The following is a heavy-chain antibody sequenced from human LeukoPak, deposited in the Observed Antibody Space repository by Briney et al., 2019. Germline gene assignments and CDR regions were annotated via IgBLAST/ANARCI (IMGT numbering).Heavy chain of an antibody. CDR1: RFTFSVYK. CDR2: IGAAGDT. V-gene: IGHV3-13*01. CDR3: ARGITGTTTWFDP. Sequence: GGSLRLSCADPRFTFSVYKTHWGRQAPGKGLEWVSAIGAAGDTYYPGSVKGRFTISRENAKNSLYLQMNSLRAGDTAVYYCARGITGTTTWFDPWGQGTLVTVSS. J-gene: IGHJ5*02. D-gene: IGHD1-7*01.